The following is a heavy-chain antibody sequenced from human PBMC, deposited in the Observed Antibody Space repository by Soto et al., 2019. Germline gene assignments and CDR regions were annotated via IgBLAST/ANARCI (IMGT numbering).Heavy chain of an antibody. D-gene: IGHD3-3*01. J-gene: IGHJ6*03. CDR2: MNPNSGNT. Sequence: QVQLVQSGAEVKKPGASVKVSCKASGYTFTSYDINWVRQATGQGLEWMGWMNPNSGNTGYAQKFQGRVTMTRNTSISTAYMELRSLRSEDTAVYYCARGGYYDFWSGYSNFGCYYMDVWGKGTTVTVSS. V-gene: IGHV1-8*01. CDR3: ARGGYYDFWSGYSNFGCYYMDV. CDR1: GYTFTSYD.